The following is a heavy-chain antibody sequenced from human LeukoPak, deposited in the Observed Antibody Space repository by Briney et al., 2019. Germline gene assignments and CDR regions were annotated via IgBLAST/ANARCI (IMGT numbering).Heavy chain of an antibody. CDR3: AKDRIAARRFDY. V-gene: IGHV3-23*01. D-gene: IGHD6-6*01. J-gene: IGHJ4*02. CDR2: ISGSGGST. CDR1: GFTVNSNY. Sequence: PGGSLRLSCAASGFTVNSNYMNWVRQAPGKGLEWVSAISGSGGSTYYADSVKGRFTISRDNSKNTLYLQMNSLRAEDTAVYYCAKDRIAARRFDYWGQGTLVTVSS.